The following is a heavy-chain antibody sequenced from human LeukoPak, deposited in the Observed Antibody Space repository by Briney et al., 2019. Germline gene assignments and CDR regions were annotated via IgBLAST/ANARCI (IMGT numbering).Heavy chain of an antibody. CDR3: ARDRSGSYYDWFDP. D-gene: IGHD1-26*01. CDR2: ISAYNGNT. V-gene: IGHV1-18*01. J-gene: IGHJ5*02. CDR1: GYTFTSFG. Sequence: ASVKVSCKASGYTFTSFGIIWVRQAPGQGLEWMGWISAYNGNTNYAQNLQGRVTMTTDTSTSTAYMELRSLRSDDTAVYHCARDRSGSYYDWFDPWGQGTLVTVSS.